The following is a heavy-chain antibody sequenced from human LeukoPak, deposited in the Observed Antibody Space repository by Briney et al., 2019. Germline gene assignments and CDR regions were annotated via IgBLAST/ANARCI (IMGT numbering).Heavy chain of an antibody. V-gene: IGHV4-4*02. J-gene: IGHJ4*02. Sequence: SETLSLTCAVSGGSISSSNWWSWVRPPPGKGLEWIGEIYHSGSTNYNPSLKSRVTISVDKSKNQFSLKLSSVTAADTAVYYCARDPVGYCSGGSCWGQGTLVTVSS. CDR3: ARDPVGYCSGGSC. D-gene: IGHD2-15*01. CDR2: IYHSGST. CDR1: GGSISSSNW.